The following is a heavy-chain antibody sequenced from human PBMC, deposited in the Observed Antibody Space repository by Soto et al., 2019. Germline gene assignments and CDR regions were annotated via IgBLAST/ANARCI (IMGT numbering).Heavy chain of an antibody. D-gene: IGHD6-19*01. CDR2: ISHSSNFI. V-gene: IGHV3-21*01. J-gene: IGHJ6*02. CDR3: VREGGIGVVYGLDV. Sequence: GSLRLSCEVSGFTFSSYTMTWVRQAPGKGLEWVSSISHSSNFIYYADSVRGRFTISRDNAKNSLFLQMNSLRADDTAVYYCVREGGIGVVYGLDVWGQGTTVTVSS. CDR1: GFTFSSYT.